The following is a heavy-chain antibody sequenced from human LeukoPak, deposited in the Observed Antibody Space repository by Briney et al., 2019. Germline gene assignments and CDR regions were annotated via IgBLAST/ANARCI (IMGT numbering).Heavy chain of an antibody. D-gene: IGHD6-6*01. CDR3: ASWLSPRSDDLIAARDLDY. CDR2: IIPILGIA. CDR1: GGTFSSYA. J-gene: IGHJ4*02. V-gene: IGHV1-69*04. Sequence: PGASVKVSCKASGGTFSSYAISWVRQAPGQGLEWMGRIIPILGIANYAQKFQGRVTITADKSTSTAYMELSSLRSEDTAVYYCASWLSPRSDDLIAARDLDYWGQGTLVTVSS.